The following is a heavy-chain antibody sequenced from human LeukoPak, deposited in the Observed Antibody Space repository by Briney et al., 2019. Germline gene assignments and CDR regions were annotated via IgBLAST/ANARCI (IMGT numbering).Heavy chain of an antibody. CDR1: GGTFSSYA. Sequence: ASVKVSSKASGGTFSSYAISWVRQAPGQGLEWMGRIIPILGIANYAQKFQGRVTITADKSTSTAYMELSSLRSEDTAVYYCARDLYGYSSGLRSWGQGTLVTVSS. CDR3: ARDLYGYSSGLRS. J-gene: IGHJ4*02. D-gene: IGHD6-19*01. CDR2: IIPILGIA. V-gene: IGHV1-69*04.